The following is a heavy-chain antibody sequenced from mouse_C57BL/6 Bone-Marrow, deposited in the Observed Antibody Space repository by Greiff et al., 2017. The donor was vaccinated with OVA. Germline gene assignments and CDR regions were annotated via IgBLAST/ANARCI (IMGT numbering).Heavy chain of an antibody. CDR2: IYPGDGDT. CDR1: GYAFSSSW. Sequence: VKLMESGPELVKPGASVKISCKASGYAFSSSWMNWVKQRPGKGLEWIGRIYPGDGDTNYNGKFKGKATLTADKSSSTAYMQLSSLTSEDSAVYFCARHENGYDASDFDYWGQGTTLTVSS. D-gene: IGHD2-2*01. V-gene: IGHV1-82*01. J-gene: IGHJ2*01. CDR3: ARHENGYDASDFDY.